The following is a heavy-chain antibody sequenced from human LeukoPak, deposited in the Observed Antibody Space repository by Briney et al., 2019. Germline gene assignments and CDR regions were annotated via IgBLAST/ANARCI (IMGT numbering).Heavy chain of an antibody. D-gene: IGHD1-26*01. CDR1: GFTFDDYA. Sequence: GGSLRLSCAASGFTFDDYAMHWVRQAPGKGLEWVSLISWDGGSTYYADSVKGRFTISRDNSKNSLYLQMNSLRAEDTALYYCTRQGSGSYNSFAWGQGTLVTVSS. CDR3: TRQGSGSYNSFA. V-gene: IGHV3-43D*03. CDR2: ISWDGGST. J-gene: IGHJ5*02.